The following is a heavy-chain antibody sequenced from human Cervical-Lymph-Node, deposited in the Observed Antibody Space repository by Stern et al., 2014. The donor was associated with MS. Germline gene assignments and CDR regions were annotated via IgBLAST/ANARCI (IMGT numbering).Heavy chain of an antibody. V-gene: IGHV4-59*01. D-gene: IGHD2-8*02. Sequence: VQLQESGPGLVKPSETLSLTCTVSDGPISSDYWSWIRQPPGKGLEWIGHIYYSGSINYSPSLKSRVTISLDTSKNQFSLKVTSVTAADTAVYYCARAKVYWHPYFYYGMDVWGQGTTVTVSS. CDR1: DGPISSDY. J-gene: IGHJ6*02. CDR2: IYYSGSI. CDR3: ARAKVYWHPYFYYGMDV.